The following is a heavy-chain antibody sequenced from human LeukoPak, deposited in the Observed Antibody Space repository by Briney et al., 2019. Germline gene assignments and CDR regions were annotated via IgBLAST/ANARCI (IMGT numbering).Heavy chain of an antibody. CDR2: IYYSGST. Sequence: SETLSLTCTVSGGSISSYYWSWIRQPPGKGLEWIGYIYYSGSTNYNPSLKSRVTISVDTPKNQFSLKLSSVTAADTAVYYCAREIVLTELPPRDYWGQGTLVTVSS. CDR1: GGSISSYY. CDR3: AREIVLTELPPRDY. J-gene: IGHJ4*02. D-gene: IGHD2-8*01. V-gene: IGHV4-59*12.